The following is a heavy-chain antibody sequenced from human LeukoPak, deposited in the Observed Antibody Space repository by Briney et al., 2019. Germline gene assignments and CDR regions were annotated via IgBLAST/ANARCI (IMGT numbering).Heavy chain of an antibody. CDR3: ARDTVKRYYYYYGMDV. J-gene: IGHJ6*02. CDR2: IYTSGST. Sequence: SETLSLTCTASGGSISSYYWSWIRQPAGKGLEWIGRIYTSGSTNYNPSLKSRVTMSVDTSKNQFSLKLSSVTAADTAVYYCARDTVKRYYYYYGMDVWGQGTTVTVSS. D-gene: IGHD4-17*01. CDR1: GGSISSYY. V-gene: IGHV4-4*07.